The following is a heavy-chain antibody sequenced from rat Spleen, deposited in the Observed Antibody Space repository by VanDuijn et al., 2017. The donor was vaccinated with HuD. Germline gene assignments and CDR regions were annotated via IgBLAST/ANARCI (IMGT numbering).Heavy chain of an antibody. CDR1: GFSFSDYA. CDR3: AREAGIPFHYFDY. CDR2: ISYDGAST. J-gene: IGHJ2*01. D-gene: IGHD1-4*01. Sequence: EVQLVESGGKLVQPGNSLKLSCAASGFSFSDYAMAWVRQSPEKGLEWVATISYDGASTYYRDSVKDRFTISRDNAKSTLYLQMDSLRSEDTATYYCAREAGIPFHYFDYWGQGVMVTVSS. V-gene: IGHV5-7*01.